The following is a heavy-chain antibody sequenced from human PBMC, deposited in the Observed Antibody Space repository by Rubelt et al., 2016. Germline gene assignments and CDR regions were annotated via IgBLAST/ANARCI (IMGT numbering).Heavy chain of an antibody. J-gene: IGHJ6*02. Sequence: QVQLVESGGGVVQPGRSLRLSCAASGFTFSSYAMHWVRQAPGKGLEWVAVISNDGSNKYYADSVKGRFTISRDNSKNTLYLQMNSLGAEDTAGYYCGRVGVAYYDYGMDVWGQGTTVTVSS. D-gene: IGHD5-12*01. CDR3: GRVGVAYYDYGMDV. CDR1: GFTFSSYA. V-gene: IGHV3-30*04. CDR2: ISNDGSNK.